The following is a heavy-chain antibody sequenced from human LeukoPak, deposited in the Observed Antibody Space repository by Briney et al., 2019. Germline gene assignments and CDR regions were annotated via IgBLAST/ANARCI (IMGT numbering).Heavy chain of an antibody. J-gene: IGHJ1*01. V-gene: IGHV1-8*01. CDR2: MNPNSGNT. D-gene: IGHD3-22*01. Sequence: ASVKVSCKASGYTFTSYDINWVRQATGQGLEWMGWMNPNSGNTGYAQKFQGRVTMTRNTSISTAYMELSSLRSEDTAVYYCARSPYYYGSSGYFAEYFQHWGQGTLVTVSS. CDR1: GYTFTSYD. CDR3: ARSPYYYGSSGYFAEYFQH.